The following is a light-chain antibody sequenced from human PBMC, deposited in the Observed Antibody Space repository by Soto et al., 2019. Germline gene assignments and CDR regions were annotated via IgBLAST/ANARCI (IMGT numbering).Light chain of an antibody. CDR3: LQHNSYPRT. Sequence: DIPMTQSPSSLSASVGDRVSITCRASQDISNDLGWFQQKPGKAPKRLIYAASSLQSGVPSRFSGSGSGTEFTLTISSLQPEDSATYYCLQHNSYPRTFGQGTKVEIK. CDR2: AAS. CDR1: QDISND. V-gene: IGKV1-17*01. J-gene: IGKJ1*01.